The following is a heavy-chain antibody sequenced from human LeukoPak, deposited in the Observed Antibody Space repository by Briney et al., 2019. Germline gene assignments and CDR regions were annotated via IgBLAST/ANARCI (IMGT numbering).Heavy chain of an antibody. CDR2: ISYDGSNK. D-gene: IGHD1-26*01. J-gene: IGHJ3*02. V-gene: IGHV3-30-3*01. CDR1: GFTFSSYA. CDR3: ARLGGEWELLHDAFDI. Sequence: HPGGSLRLSCAASGFTFSSYAMHWVRQAPGKGLEWVAVISYDGSNKYYADSVKGRFTISRDNSKNTLYLQMNSLRAEDTAVYYCARLGGEWELLHDAFDIWGQGTMVTVSS.